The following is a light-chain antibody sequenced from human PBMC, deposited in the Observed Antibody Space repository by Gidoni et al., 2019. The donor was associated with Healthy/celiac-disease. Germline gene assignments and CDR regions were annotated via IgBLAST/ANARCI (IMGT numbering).Light chain of an antibody. J-gene: IGKJ4*01. CDR3: QQYGSSPFT. V-gene: IGKV3-20*01. Sequence: EIVLTQSPGTLSLSPWERATLSCRASQSVSSTHLAWYQQKPGQAPRLLIYGASSRATGIPDRFSGSESGTDFTLTISRLEPEDFAVYYCQQYGSSPFTFGGGTKVEIK. CDR2: GAS. CDR1: QSVSSTH.